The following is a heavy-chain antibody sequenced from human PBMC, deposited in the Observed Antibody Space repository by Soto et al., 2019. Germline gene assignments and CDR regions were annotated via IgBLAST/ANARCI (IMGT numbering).Heavy chain of an antibody. D-gene: IGHD3-16*02. CDR2: ISSSSSYI. CDR3: AREIMITFGGVIDTNWFDP. Sequence: EVQLVESGGGLVKPGGSLRLSCAASGFTFSSYSMNWVRQAPGKGLEWVSSISSSSSYIYYADSVKGRFTISSDNAKNSLYLQMNSLRAEDTAVYYCAREIMITFGGVIDTNWFDPWGQGTLVTVSS. CDR1: GFTFSSYS. V-gene: IGHV3-21*01. J-gene: IGHJ5*02.